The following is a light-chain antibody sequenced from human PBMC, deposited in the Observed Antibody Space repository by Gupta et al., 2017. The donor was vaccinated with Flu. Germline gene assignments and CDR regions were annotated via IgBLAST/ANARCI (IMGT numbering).Light chain of an antibody. CDR2: DAS. J-gene: IGKJ2*01. CDR1: QSVRSY. CDR3: QQRSNLHPSYT. V-gene: IGKV3-11*01. Sequence: EIVLTQSPATLSLSPGETATLSCRASQSVRSYLAWYQQRPGQAPRLLIYDASNTATGIPARFSGSGSGTDFTLTISSIEPEDFAVYYYQQRSNLHPSYTFGQGTKLEIK.